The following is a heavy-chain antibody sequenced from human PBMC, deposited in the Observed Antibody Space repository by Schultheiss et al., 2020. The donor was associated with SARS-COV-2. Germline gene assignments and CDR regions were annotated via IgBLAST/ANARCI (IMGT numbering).Heavy chain of an antibody. J-gene: IGHJ4*02. CDR1: GGSISSGDYY. Sequence: SETLSLTCTVSGGSISSGDYYWGWIRQPPGKGLEWIGSIYHSGSTNYNPSLKSRVTISVDTSKNQFSLKLSSVTAADTAVYYCARENIYYYGSGSSIDYWGQGTLGTVAS. CDR2: IYHSGST. D-gene: IGHD3-10*01. V-gene: IGHV4-39*07. CDR3: ARENIYYYGSGSSIDY.